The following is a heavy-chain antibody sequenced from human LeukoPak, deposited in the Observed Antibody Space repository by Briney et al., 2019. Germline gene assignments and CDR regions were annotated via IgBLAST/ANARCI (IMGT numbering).Heavy chain of an antibody. J-gene: IGHJ3*02. V-gene: IGHV4-59*01. Sequence: SETLSLTCTVSGGSISSYYWSWIRQPPGKGLEWIGYIYYSGSTNYNPSLKSRVTISVDTSKNQFSLILNSVTAADTAVYYCARVGYCSSTSCYTFDIWGQGTMVTVSS. CDR2: IYYSGST. CDR3: ARVGYCSSTSCYTFDI. CDR1: GGSISSYY. D-gene: IGHD2-2*02.